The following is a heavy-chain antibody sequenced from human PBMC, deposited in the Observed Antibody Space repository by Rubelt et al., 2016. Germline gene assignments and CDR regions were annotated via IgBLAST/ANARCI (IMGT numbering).Heavy chain of an antibody. CDR1: GGSISSSNW. Sequence: QVQLQESGPGLVKPSGTLSLTCAVSGGSISSSNWWSLVRQPPGKGLEWIGEIYHGGSTNYNPSLKSRGTISVDTSKNQFSLKLSSVTAEDTAVYYCARGAWGFKVDYWGQGTLVTVSS. J-gene: IGHJ4*02. CDR2: IYHGGST. CDR3: ARGAWGFKVDY. D-gene: IGHD7-27*01. V-gene: IGHV4-4*02.